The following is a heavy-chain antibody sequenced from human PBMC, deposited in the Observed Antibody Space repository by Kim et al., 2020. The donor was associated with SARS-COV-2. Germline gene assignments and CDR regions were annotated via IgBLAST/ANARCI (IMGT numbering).Heavy chain of an antibody. J-gene: IGHJ4*02. V-gene: IGHV3-9*01. Sequence: YADSVKGRFTISRDNAKNSLYLQMNSLRAEDTALYYCAKDLGPTVTTLGYWGQGTLVTVSS. CDR3: AKDLGPTVTTLGY. D-gene: IGHD4-17*01.